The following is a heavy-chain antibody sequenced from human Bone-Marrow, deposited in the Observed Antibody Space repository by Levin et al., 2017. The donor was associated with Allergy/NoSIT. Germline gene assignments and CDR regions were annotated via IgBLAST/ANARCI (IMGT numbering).Heavy chain of an antibody. CDR3: ARGKGEFES. Sequence: GSLRLSCTVSSGSISSYYWNWIRQPPGKGLEWIGYIYETGSSNYNPSLKSRVTISLDTSRNEFSLNLISVSAADTAVYYCARGKGEFESWGQGTLVTVSS. D-gene: IGHD3-16*01. CDR1: SGSISSYY. V-gene: IGHV4-59*01. J-gene: IGHJ4*02. CDR2: IYETGSS.